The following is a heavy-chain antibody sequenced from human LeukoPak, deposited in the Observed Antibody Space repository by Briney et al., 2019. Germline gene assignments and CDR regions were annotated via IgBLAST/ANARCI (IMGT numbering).Heavy chain of an antibody. CDR2: ISWNSGSI. J-gene: IGHJ6*02. D-gene: IGHD1-26*01. CDR3: AKDLAGDEELGVEVVYGMDV. CDR1: GFTFDDYA. V-gene: IGHV3-9*01. Sequence: PGGSLRLSCAASGFTFDDYAMHWVRQAPGKGLEWVSGISWNSGSIGYADSVKGRFTISRDNAKNSLYLQMNSLRAEDTALYYCAKDLAGDEELGVEVVYGMDVWGQGTTVTVSS.